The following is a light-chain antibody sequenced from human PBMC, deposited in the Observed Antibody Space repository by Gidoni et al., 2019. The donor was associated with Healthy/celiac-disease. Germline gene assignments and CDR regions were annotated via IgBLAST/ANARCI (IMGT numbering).Light chain of an antibody. CDR3: MQALQTPIT. Sequence: DIVMTQSPLSLPVTPGEPASISCRSSQSLLHSNGYNYLDWYLQKPGQSPQLLIYLGSNRACGVSDRFSGSGSGTDFTLKISRVEAEDVGVYYCMQALQTPITFGQGTRLEIK. V-gene: IGKV2-28*01. J-gene: IGKJ5*01. CDR2: LGS. CDR1: QSLLHSNGYNY.